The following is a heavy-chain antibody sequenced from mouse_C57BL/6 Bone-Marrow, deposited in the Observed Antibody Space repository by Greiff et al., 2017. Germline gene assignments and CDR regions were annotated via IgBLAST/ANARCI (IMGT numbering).Heavy chain of an antibody. D-gene: IGHD2-12*01. CDR3: AMPTIVTTKIFAY. J-gene: IGHJ3*01. CDR2: ISSGSSNI. V-gene: IGHV5-17*01. CDR1: GFTFSDYG. Sequence: EVKLVESGGGLVKPGGSLKLSCAASGFTFSDYGMHWVRQAPEKGLEWVAYISSGSSNIYYADTVKGRFTISRDKAKNTLFLQMTSLRSEDTAMYYCAMPTIVTTKIFAYWGQGTLVTVSA.